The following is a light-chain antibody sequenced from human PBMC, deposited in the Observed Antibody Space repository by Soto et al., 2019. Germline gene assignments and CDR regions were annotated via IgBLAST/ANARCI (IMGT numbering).Light chain of an antibody. CDR3: QRGRYWPGT. J-gene: IGKJ1*01. Sequence: EIVLTQSPAILSMSPGERATLSCRASQSVSSYFAWYQQKPGQAPRLLIYDASNRATGVPARFSGSGSGTDFTPPTSSLGQKDLAFYTCQRGRYWPGTFGKGTK. V-gene: IGKV3-11*01. CDR2: DAS. CDR1: QSVSSY.